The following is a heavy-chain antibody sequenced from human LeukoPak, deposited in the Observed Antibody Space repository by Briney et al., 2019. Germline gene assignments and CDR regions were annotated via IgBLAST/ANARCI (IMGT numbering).Heavy chain of an antibody. V-gene: IGHV3-74*01. J-gene: IGHJ4*02. Sequence: GGTLRLSRAASGFTFSSDWMHWGCQAPGKRLVWVSRINSDGSSTSYADSVKGRFTLSRENAKNTLYLQMNSLRAEDTAVYYCARLAQSGSFKEGGFDYWGQGTLVTVSS. CDR1: GFTFSSDW. CDR2: INSDGSST. CDR3: ARLAQSGSFKEGGFDY. D-gene: IGHD1-26*01.